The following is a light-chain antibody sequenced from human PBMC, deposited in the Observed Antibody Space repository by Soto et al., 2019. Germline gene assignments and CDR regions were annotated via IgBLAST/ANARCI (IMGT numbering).Light chain of an antibody. CDR1: SIDVGGYNY. Sequence: QSVLTQFASVSGSPGQSITISCTGTSIDVGGYNYVSWYQQHPDRAPKLLIYEVGNRPSGVSTRFSGSKSGNTASLTISGLQADDEADYYCSSYTARGTRVFGTGTKVTVL. CDR3: SSYTARGTRV. V-gene: IGLV2-14*01. CDR2: EVG. J-gene: IGLJ1*01.